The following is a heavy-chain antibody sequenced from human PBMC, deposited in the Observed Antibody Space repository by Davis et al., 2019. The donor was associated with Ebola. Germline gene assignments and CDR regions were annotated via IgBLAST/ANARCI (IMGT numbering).Heavy chain of an antibody. CDR3: ARGTTWMDWFDP. D-gene: IGHD5-12*01. CDR1: GFTFSDYY. J-gene: IGHJ5*02. V-gene: IGHV3-7*03. Sequence: GESLKISCAASGFTFSDYYMSWIRQAPGKGLEWVANIKQDGSEKYYVDSVKGRFTISRDNAKNSLYLQMNSLRAEDTAVYYCARGTTWMDWFDPWGQGTLVTVSS. CDR2: IKQDGSEK.